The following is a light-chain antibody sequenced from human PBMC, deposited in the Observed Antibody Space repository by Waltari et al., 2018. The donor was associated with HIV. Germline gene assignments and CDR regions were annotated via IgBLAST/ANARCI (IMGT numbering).Light chain of an antibody. J-gene: IGLJ1*01. CDR1: RSDVGDHNS. CDR2: AVN. CDR3: SSYSRSNTLV. Sequence: QSALTQPASVSGSPGQSITLSCTGTRSDVGDHNSVSWYHQHPGKPPTLMIYAVNDRPSGISDRFSGSKSGNTASLTISGLRAEDEADYYCSSYSRSNTLVFGSGTKVTVL. V-gene: IGLV2-14*03.